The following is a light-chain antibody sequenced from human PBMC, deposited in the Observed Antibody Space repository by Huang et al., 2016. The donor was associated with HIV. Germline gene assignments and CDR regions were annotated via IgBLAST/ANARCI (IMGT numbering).Light chain of an antibody. CDR2: GAS. J-gene: IGKJ1*01. V-gene: IGKV3-15*01. CDR3: QQYNNRPPWT. Sequence: IVMTQSPVTLSMSPGERATLSCRASQRVSSNVAWSQQKPGQAPRLLKYGASIRATWSPAGFSGSGSGKEFTLTITSLQSEDFAVYFCQQYNNRPPWTFGPGTMVDMK. CDR1: QRVSSN.